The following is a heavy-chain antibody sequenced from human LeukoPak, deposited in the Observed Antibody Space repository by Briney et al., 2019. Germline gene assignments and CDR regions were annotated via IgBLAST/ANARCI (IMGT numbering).Heavy chain of an antibody. Sequence: PSETLSLTCAVSGDSINSSNWWNWVRQPPGQGLEWIAEIYHSGNTNYNPSLKSRVTISVDTSKNQFSLKLSSVTAADTAVYYCARRAGWFGELSQGPNYYMDVWGKGTTVTISS. J-gene: IGHJ6*03. V-gene: IGHV4-4*02. CDR2: IYHSGNT. D-gene: IGHD3-10*01. CDR1: GDSINSSNW. CDR3: ARRAGWFGELSQGPNYYMDV.